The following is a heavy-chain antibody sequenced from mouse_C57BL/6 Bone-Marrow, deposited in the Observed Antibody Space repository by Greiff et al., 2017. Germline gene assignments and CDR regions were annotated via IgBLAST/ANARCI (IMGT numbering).Heavy chain of an antibody. J-gene: IGHJ2*01. CDR2: IDPENGDT. Sequence: VQLQQSGAELVRPGASVKLSCTASGFNIKDDYMHWVKQRPEQGLEWIGWIDPENGDTEYASKFQGKATITADTSSNTAYLQLSSLTSEDTAVYDCTTAYGSSEDYWGQGTTLTVSS. CDR1: GFNIKDDY. D-gene: IGHD1-1*01. CDR3: TTAYGSSEDY. V-gene: IGHV14-4*01.